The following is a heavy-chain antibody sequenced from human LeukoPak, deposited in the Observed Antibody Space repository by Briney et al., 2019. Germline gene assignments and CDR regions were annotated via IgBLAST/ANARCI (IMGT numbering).Heavy chain of an antibody. CDR1: GGSISSGSYY. CDR2: IYTSGST. Sequence: SQTLSLTCTVSGGSISSGSYYWIWIRQPAGKGLEWIGRIYTSGSTNYNTSIKSRVTISVDTSKNQFSLKLSSVTAADTAVYYCARRPYYYGSGSYYYYYMDVWGKGTTVTVSS. J-gene: IGHJ6*03. D-gene: IGHD3-10*01. CDR3: ARRPYYYGSGSYYYYYMDV. V-gene: IGHV4-61*02.